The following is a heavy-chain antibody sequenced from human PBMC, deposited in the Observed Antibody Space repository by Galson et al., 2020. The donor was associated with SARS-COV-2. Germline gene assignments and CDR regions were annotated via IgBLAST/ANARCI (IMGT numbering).Heavy chain of an antibody. D-gene: IGHD1-26*01. Sequence: GESLKISCAASGFTFSSYGMHWVRQAPGKGLEWVAVIWYDGSNKYYADSVKGRFTISRDNSKNTLYLQMNSLRAEDTAVYYCARDLLGASYVGYWGRGTLVTCTS. CDR2: IWYDGSNK. V-gene: IGHV3-33*01. CDR3: ARDLLGASYVGY. CDR1: GFTFSSYG. J-gene: IGHJ4*02.